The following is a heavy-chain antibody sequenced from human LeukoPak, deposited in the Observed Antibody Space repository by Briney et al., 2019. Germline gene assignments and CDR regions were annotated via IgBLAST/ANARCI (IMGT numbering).Heavy chain of an antibody. Sequence: GESLKISCKGSGYSFTSYWIGWVRQMPGKGLECMGIIYPGDSDTRYSPSFQGQVTISADKSISTAYLQWSSLKASDTAMYYCARRAYCGGDCYRTAYFQHWGQGTLVTVSS. J-gene: IGHJ1*01. CDR2: IYPGDSDT. V-gene: IGHV5-51*01. CDR1: GYSFTSYW. CDR3: ARRAYCGGDCYRTAYFQH. D-gene: IGHD2-21*02.